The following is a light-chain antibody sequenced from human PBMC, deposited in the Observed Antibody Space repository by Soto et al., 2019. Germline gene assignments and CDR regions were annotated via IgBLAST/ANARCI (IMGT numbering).Light chain of an antibody. J-gene: IGKJ1*01. CDR1: QSVSTY. CDR2: DVS. CDR3: QQRGNWPWT. V-gene: IGKV3-11*01. Sequence: EIVLTQSPATLSLSPGERATLSCRASQSVSTYLAWYQQKPGQAPRLLIYDVSNRATGIPARFSGSGSGTDFTLTIGSLEPEDFAVYYCQQRGNWPWTFGQGTKVEIK.